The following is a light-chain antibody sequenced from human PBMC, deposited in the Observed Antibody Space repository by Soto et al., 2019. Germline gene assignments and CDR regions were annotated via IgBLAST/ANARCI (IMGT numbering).Light chain of an antibody. Sequence: QSALTQPASVSGSPGQSITISCTGTSSDVGGYNYVSWYQQHPGKAPKLMIYEVSNRPSGVSNRFSGSKYGNTDSLTISGLQAEDEADYYCSSYTSSPRFGGGTKLTVL. J-gene: IGLJ3*02. V-gene: IGLV2-14*01. CDR1: SSDVGGYNY. CDR3: SSYTSSPR. CDR2: EVS.